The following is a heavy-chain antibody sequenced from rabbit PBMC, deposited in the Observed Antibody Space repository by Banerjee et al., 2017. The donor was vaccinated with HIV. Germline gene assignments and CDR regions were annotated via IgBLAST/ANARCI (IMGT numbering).Heavy chain of an antibody. V-gene: IGHV1S45*01. CDR1: GFSFSNKYV. CDR3: ARGGGGYAYDI. CDR2: IYTGDGNT. Sequence: QEQLEESGGDLVKPEGSLTLTCTASGFSFSNKYVMCWVRQAPGKGLEWIACIYTGDGNTHYASWAKGRFTISKTSSTVDLKMTSLTVADTATYFCARGGGGYAYDIWGPGTLVTVS. J-gene: IGHJ4*02. D-gene: IGHD6-1*01.